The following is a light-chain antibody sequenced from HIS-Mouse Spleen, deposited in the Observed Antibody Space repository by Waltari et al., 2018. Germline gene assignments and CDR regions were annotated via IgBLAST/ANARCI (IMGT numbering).Light chain of an antibody. V-gene: IGKV3D-7*01. CDR1: QIVSSSY. CDR2: GES. J-gene: IGKJ4*01. Sequence: EFVMTQFPATLSLPPGERATIACRASQIVSSSYSTCYQQKPGQAPSLLIYGESTRATGIPARFSGSGSGTDFTLTISSLQPEDFAVYYCQQDYNSLTFGGGTKVEIK. CDR3: QQDYNSLT.